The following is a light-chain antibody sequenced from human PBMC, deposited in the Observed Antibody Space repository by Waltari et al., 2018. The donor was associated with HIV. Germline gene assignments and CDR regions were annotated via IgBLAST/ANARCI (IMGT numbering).Light chain of an antibody. J-gene: IGKJ3*01. CDR3: QQYNNWPPEIT. Sequence: EIVMTQSPATLSVSPGERATLSCRASQSVSSNLAWYQQKPGQAPRLLVFGASTRATGIPARCSGSGSGTEFTLTISSLQSEDFAVYYGQQYNNWPPEITFGPGTKVDIK. CDR2: GAS. V-gene: IGKV3-15*01. CDR1: QSVSSN.